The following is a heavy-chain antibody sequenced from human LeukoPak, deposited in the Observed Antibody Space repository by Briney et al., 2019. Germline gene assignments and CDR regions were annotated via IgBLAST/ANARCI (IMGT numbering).Heavy chain of an antibody. CDR2: IYTSGST. CDR1: GGSISSGSYY. J-gene: IGHJ4*02. CDR3: ARAGGYVGFDY. D-gene: IGHD5-12*01. V-gene: IGHV4-61*02. Sequence: SQTLSLTCTDSGGSISSGSYYWSWIRQPAGKGLEWIGRIYTSGSTNYNPSLKSRVTISVDTSKNQFSLKLSSVTAADTAVYYCARAGGYVGFDYWGQGTLVTVSS.